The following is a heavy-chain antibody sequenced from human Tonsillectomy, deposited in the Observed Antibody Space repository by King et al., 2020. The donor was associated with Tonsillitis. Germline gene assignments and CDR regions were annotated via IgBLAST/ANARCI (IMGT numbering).Heavy chain of an antibody. D-gene: IGHD5-24*01. V-gene: IGHV3-48*03. CDR2: SSMSGMTI. CDR3: AREDGDADAFDI. J-gene: IGHJ3*02. CDR1: GFTFSSYE. Sequence: VQLVESGGGLVQPGGSLRLSCAASGFTFSSYEMNWVRQAPGKGLEWVSFSSMSGMTIYYGDSVKGRFTISRDNAKNSLSLQMNTLRAEDTAIYYCAREDGDADAFDIWGQGTMGTVSS.